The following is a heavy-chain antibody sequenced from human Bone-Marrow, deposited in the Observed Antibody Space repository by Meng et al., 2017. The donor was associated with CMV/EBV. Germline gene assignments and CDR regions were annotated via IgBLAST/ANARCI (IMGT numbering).Heavy chain of an antibody. Sequence: SETLSLTCAVYGGSFSGYYWSWIRQPPGKGLEWIGEINHSGSTNYNPSLKSRVTISVDTSKNQFSLKLSSVTAADTAVYYCARGRVRRTLVVVIFRSSLYYFDYWGQGTLVTVSS. CDR1: GGSFSGYY. D-gene: IGHD3-22*01. V-gene: IGHV4-34*01. CDR3: ARGRVRRTLVVVIFRSSLYYFDY. CDR2: INHSGST. J-gene: IGHJ4*02.